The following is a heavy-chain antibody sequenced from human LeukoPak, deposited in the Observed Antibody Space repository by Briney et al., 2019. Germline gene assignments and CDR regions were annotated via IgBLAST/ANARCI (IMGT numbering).Heavy chain of an antibody. J-gene: IGHJ3*02. V-gene: IGHV3-66*01. CDR3: ARDRGCGDCYPPANDAFDI. CDR1: GFTVSSYY. Sequence: GGSLRLSCAASGFTVSSYYMSWVRQAPGKGLEWVSVIYSGGSTYYADSVKGRFTISRDNSKSTLYLQMNSLRAEDAAVYYCARDRGCGDCYPPANDAFDIWGQGTMVTVSS. CDR2: IYSGGST. D-gene: IGHD2-21*02.